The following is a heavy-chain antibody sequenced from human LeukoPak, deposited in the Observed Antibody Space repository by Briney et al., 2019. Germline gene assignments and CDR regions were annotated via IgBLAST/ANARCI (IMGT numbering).Heavy chain of an antibody. CDR1: GGSISSYY. CDR3: ARTSTTGTHDADYYYYMDV. V-gene: IGHV4-4*07. CDR2: IYTSGST. Sequence: SETLSLTCTVSGGSISSYYWSWIRQPAGKGLEWIGRIYTSGSTNYNPSLKSRVTMSVDTSKNQFSLKLSSVTAADTAVHYCARTSTTGTHDADYYYYMDVWGKGTTVTVSS. D-gene: IGHD1-1*01. J-gene: IGHJ6*03.